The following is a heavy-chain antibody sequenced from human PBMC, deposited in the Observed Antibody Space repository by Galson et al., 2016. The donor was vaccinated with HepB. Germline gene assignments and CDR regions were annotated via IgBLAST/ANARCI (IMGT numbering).Heavy chain of an antibody. CDR1: GFTFSAYP. Sequence: SLRFSCAASGFTFSAYPMHWVRQAPGKGLVWISRIFTDGSGTLYADSVKGRFTISRDNAKNTLSLQMNSLRADDTAVYYCGRGSKYGFDMWGQGTMVTVSS. CDR3: GRGSKYGFDM. V-gene: IGHV3-74*01. CDR2: IFTDGSGT. J-gene: IGHJ3*02.